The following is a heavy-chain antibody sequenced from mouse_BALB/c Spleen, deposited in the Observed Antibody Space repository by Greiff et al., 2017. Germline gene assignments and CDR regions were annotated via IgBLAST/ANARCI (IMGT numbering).Heavy chain of an antibody. J-gene: IGHJ2*01. CDR3: ARSEFDYFDY. V-gene: IGHV5-17*02. CDR1: GFTFSSFG. CDR2: ISSGSSTI. Sequence: DVMLVESGGGLVQPGGSRKLSCAASGFTFSSFGMHWVRQAPEKGLEWVAYISSGSSTIYYADTVKGRFTISRDNPKNTLFLQMTSLRSEDTAMYYCARSEFDYFDYWGQGTTLTVSS.